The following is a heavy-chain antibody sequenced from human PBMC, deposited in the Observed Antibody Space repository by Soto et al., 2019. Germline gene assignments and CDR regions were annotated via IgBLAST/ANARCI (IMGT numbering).Heavy chain of an antibody. V-gene: IGHV4-30-2*01. CDR2: IYDSGST. Sequence: PSETLSLTCAVSGDSISRGGYSWTWILHPPGKALEWIGNIYDSGSTSYNPSLKSRVTISVDTSKNQFSLRLTSVTAADTAVYFCARGSSSYYDYGMDVWGQGTTVTVSS. J-gene: IGHJ6*02. CDR3: ARGSSSYYDYGMDV. D-gene: IGHD6-6*01. CDR1: GDSISRGGYS.